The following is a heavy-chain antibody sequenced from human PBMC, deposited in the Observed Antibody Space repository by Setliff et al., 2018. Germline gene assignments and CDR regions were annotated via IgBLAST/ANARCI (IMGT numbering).Heavy chain of an antibody. CDR3: AKDRGYSYYYYGMDV. D-gene: IGHD5-12*01. V-gene: IGHV3-23*01. J-gene: IGHJ6*02. Sequence: PGGSLRLSCTASGFTFRTYAMSWVRQAPGKGLEWVSAISGNAERTYYADSVKGRFTISRDNTKNTLYLQMNSLRAEDTAVYYCAKDRGYSYYYYGMDVWGQGTTVTVSS. CDR1: GFTFRTYA. CDR2: ISGNAERT.